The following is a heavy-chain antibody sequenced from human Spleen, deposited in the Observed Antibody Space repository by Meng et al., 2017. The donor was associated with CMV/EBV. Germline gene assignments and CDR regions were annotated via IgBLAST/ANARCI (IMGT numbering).Heavy chain of an antibody. CDR2: IYYSGST. J-gene: IGHJ5*02. D-gene: IGHD4-23*01. CDR3: ARTGGPTVVTFAP. V-gene: IGHV4-39*07. CDR1: GGSISSSSYY. Sequence: SETLSLTCTVSGGSISSSSYYWGWIRQPPGKGLEWIGSIYYSGSTYYNPSLKSRVTISVDTSKNQFSLKLSSVTAADTAVYYCARTGGPTVVTFAPWGQGTLVTVSS.